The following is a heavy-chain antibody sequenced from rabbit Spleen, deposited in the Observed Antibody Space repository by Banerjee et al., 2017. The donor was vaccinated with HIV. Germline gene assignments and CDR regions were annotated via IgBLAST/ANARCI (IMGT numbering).Heavy chain of an antibody. D-gene: IGHD1-1*01. CDR2: IYTANGKT. Sequence: EQLEESGGGLVKPEGSLTLTCKASAFSFSDRDVMCWVRQAPGKGLEWIGCIYTANGKTHYASWAKGRFTISKTSSTTVTLQMTSLTAADTATYFCARATVGASKYVDALALWGPGTLVTVS. CDR3: ARATVGASKYVDALAL. V-gene: IGHV1S45*01. J-gene: IGHJ4*01. CDR1: AFSFSDRDV.